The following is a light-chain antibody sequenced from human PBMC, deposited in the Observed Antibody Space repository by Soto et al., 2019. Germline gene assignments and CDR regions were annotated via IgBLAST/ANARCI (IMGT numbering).Light chain of an antibody. J-gene: IGLJ2*01. CDR3: CSYAGSYSVV. Sequence: QSALTQPRSVSWSPGQSVTISCTGTSSDVGGYNYVSWYQQHPGKAPKLMIYDVSKRPSGVPDRFSGSKSGNTASLTISGLQAEDEADYYCCSYAGSYSVVFGGGTKVTVL. CDR2: DVS. V-gene: IGLV2-11*01. CDR1: SSDVGGYNY.